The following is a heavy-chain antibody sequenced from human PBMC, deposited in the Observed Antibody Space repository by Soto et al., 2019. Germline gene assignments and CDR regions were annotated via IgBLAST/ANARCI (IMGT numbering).Heavy chain of an antibody. Sequence: QVQLVESGGGVVQPGRSLRLSCAAPGFTFSSYGMHWVRQAPGKGLEWVAVISYDGSNKYYVDSVKGRFTISRANSKNTLYLQKISLRANDTAVYDCAKDGEYGPEGSDYWGQGTLVTVSS. CDR2: ISYDGSNK. J-gene: IGHJ4*02. CDR1: GFTFSSYG. D-gene: IGHD3-10*01. V-gene: IGHV3-30*18. CDR3: AKDGEYGPEGSDY.